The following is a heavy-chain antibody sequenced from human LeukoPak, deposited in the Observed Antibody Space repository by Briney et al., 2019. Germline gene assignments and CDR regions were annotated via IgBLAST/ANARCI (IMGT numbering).Heavy chain of an antibody. CDR3: ARGLGSNYVSY. Sequence: SETLSLTCTVSGGSISGKYWTWIRQPAGKGLEWIGRIYSSGSTNYNPSLKSRVTMSVDTSKNQFSLKMSSVTAADTALYYCARGLGSNYVSYWGQGTLVTVSS. CDR1: GGSISGKY. V-gene: IGHV4-4*07. CDR2: IYSSGST. D-gene: IGHD4-11*01. J-gene: IGHJ4*02.